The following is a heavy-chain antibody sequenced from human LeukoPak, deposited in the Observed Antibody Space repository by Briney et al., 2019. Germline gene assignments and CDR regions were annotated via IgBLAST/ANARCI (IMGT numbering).Heavy chain of an antibody. CDR3: ARQVAGLDY. J-gene: IGHJ4*02. CDR2: ISFDGSNK. D-gene: IGHD6-19*01. CDR1: GFAFSNYG. Sequence: GGSLRLSCAASGFAFSNYGVHWVRQAPGKGLEWVAFISFDGSNKYYADSVKGRFTISRDNSKNTLYLQMNSLRAEDTAVYYCARQVAGLDYWGQGTLVTVSS. V-gene: IGHV3-30*19.